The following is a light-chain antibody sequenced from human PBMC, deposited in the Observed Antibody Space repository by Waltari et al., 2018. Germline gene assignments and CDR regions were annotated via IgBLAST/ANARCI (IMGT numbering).Light chain of an antibody. J-gene: IGKJ4*01. Sequence: DIVMTQSPDSLAVSLGERAPINCKSSQSVLYSPDNRNYLAWYQQKPGQPPNLLIYWASTRESGVPDRFSGSGSGTDFTLTISSLQAEDVAVYYCQQYYITPLSFGGGTKVEIK. CDR3: QQYYITPLS. CDR2: WAS. V-gene: IGKV4-1*01. CDR1: QSVLYSPDNRNY.